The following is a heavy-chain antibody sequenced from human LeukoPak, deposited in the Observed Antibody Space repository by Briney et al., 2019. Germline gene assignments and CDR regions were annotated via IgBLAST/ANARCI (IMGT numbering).Heavy chain of an antibody. CDR3: ARVILGNYDILTGYYPDAFDI. CDR2: IYHSGST. CDR1: GGSISSGGYY. D-gene: IGHD3-9*01. J-gene: IGHJ3*02. V-gene: IGHV4-30-2*01. Sequence: SETLSLTCTVSGGSISSGGYYWSWIRQPPGKGLEWIGYIYHSGSTYYNPSLKSRVTISVDRSKNQFSLKLSSVTAADTAVYYCARVILGNYDILTGYYPDAFDIWGQGTMVAVSS.